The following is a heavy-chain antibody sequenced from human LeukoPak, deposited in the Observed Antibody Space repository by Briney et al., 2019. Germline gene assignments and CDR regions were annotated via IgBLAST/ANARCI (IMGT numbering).Heavy chain of an antibody. J-gene: IGHJ4*02. CDR2: IYHSERT. Sequence: SETLSLTCTVSGGSISSSSYYWGWIRQPPGKGLEWIGSIYHSERTYYNPSLKSRVTISGDTSRNQFSLKLSSVTAADTAVYYCAWKYYYDTSGYFYVDSWGQGTLVTVSS. CDR1: GGSISSSSYY. CDR3: AWKYYYDTSGYFYVDS. D-gene: IGHD3-22*01. V-gene: IGHV4-39*07.